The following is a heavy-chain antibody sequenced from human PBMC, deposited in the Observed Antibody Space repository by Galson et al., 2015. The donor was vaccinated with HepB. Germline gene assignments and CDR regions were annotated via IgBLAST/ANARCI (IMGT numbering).Heavy chain of an antibody. V-gene: IGHV1-18*01. J-gene: IGHJ3*02. CDR1: GYTFTTNG. D-gene: IGHD3-10*02. CDR3: ARDVRYAFEM. CDR2: ISANSGNT. Sequence: SVKVSCKASGYTFTTNGISWVRQAPGQGLEWMGWISANSGNTNYAPKFQDRVTMTTGTSTSTAYMELRSLTSDDTAVYYCARDVRYAFEMWGQGTMVTVSS.